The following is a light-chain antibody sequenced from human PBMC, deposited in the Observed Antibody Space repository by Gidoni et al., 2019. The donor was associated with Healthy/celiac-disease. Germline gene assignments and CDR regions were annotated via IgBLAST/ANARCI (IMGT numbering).Light chain of an antibody. V-gene: IGKV1-39*01. CDR1: QSISSY. CDR3: QQSYSTLLLT. CDR2: AAS. Sequence: DIQMTQSPSSLSASVGDRVTITCQASQSISSYLNWYQQKPGKAPKLLIYAASSLQSGVPSRFSGSGSGTDFTLTISSLQPEDFATYYCQQSYSTLLLTFGGGTKVEIK. J-gene: IGKJ4*01.